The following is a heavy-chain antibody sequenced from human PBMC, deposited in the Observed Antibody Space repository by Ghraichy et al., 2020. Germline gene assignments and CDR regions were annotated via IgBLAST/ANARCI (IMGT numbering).Heavy chain of an antibody. Sequence: GGSLRLSCAASGFIFSTYAMHWVRQAPGKGLEYVSAINSDGSSTSYASSVQGRFTIFRDNSKNTLYLQMGSLRAEDMAVYYCSRVTVAGAPYHFYGMDVWGQGTTVTVSS. CDR1: GFIFSTYA. V-gene: IGHV3-64*01. CDR3: SRVTVAGAPYHFYGMDV. J-gene: IGHJ6*02. CDR2: INSDGSST.